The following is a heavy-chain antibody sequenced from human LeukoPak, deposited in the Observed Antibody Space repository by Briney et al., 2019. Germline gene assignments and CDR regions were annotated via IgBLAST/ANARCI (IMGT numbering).Heavy chain of an antibody. D-gene: IGHD3-22*01. V-gene: IGHV1-2*02. CDR3: AREGSDYYDSSGLLAFDY. Sequence: ASVKVSCKASGYTFTGYYMHWVRQAPGQGLEWMGWINPNSGGTNYAQKFQGRVTMTMDTSISTAYMELRRLRSDDTAVYYCAREGSDYYDSSGLLAFDYWGQGTLVTVSS. CDR1: GYTFTGYY. CDR2: INPNSGGT. J-gene: IGHJ4*02.